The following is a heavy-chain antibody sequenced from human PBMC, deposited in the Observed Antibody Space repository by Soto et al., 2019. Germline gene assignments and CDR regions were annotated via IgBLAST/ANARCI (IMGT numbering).Heavy chain of an antibody. V-gene: IGHV4-39*01. CDR2: VYYDEST. D-gene: IGHD2-15*01. J-gene: IGHJ4*02. Sequence: QVQLQESGPGLLEPLETLSLTCSVSGVSLNSGHYYWVWVRQSPGKGLAWIASVYYDESTYYNHSLKSRVTISIDKPRNQFSLTLKSGTAADTAVYYCGKVLIGATRHADVDSWGQGARVTVSS. CDR3: GKVLIGATRHADVDS. CDR1: GVSLNSGHYY.